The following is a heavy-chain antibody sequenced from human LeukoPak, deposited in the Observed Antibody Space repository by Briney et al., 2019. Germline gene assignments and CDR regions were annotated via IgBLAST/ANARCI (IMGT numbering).Heavy chain of an antibody. D-gene: IGHD5-12*01. CDR3: ARVLVATTLASENWLDP. J-gene: IGHJ5*02. CDR2: ITSTRSDI. CDR1: GFSFGSHA. Sequence: GGSLRLSFEASGFSFGSHAMHWVRQAPGKGLEWVSSITSTRSDIYYADSVKGRFTISRDNARNSLFLQMNSLRAEDTAVYYCARVLVATTLASENWLDPWGQGTLVAVSS. V-gene: IGHV3-21*01.